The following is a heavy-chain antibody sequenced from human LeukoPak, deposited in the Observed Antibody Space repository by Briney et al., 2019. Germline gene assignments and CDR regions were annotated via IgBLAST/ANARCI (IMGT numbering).Heavy chain of an antibody. CDR1: GGSISSGDYY. V-gene: IGHV4-30-4*01. CDR3: ARDSHLFDYRMGFDP. J-gene: IGHJ5*02. Sequence: PSQTLSLTCTVSGGSISSGDYYWSWIRQPPGKGLEWIGYIYYSGSTYYNPSLKSRVTISVDTSKNQFSLKLSSVTAADTAVYYCARDSHLFDYRMGFDPWGQGTLVTVSS. D-gene: IGHD3-9*01. CDR2: IYYSGST.